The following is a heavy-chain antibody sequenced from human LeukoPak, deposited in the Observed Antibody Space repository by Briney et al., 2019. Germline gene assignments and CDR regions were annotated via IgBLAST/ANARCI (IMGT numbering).Heavy chain of an antibody. V-gene: IGHV3-23*01. CDR1: GFTFSNFA. Sequence: GGSLRLSCAASGFTFSNFAMSWIRQAPGKGLEWVSALNGDNTYYADSVKGRFTISRDNSKNTLYLQMNSLRAEDTAVYYCARDPYGDYGMDVWGQGTTVTVS. D-gene: IGHD4-17*01. J-gene: IGHJ6*02. CDR3: ARDPYGDYGMDV. CDR2: LNGDNT.